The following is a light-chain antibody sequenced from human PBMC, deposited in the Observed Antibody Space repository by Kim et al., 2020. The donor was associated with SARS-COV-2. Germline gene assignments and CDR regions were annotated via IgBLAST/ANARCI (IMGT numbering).Light chain of an antibody. CDR2: AAT. CDR3: HQCGSSTGT. CDR1: QSVSSNF. V-gene: IGKV3-20*01. Sequence: SPGESATLSCRASQSVSSNFLTWYQQKPGQAPRLVIYAATTRATGIPDRFSGSGSGTDFTLTISRLEPEDFAVYYCHQCGSSTGTFGQGTKVDIK. J-gene: IGKJ1*01.